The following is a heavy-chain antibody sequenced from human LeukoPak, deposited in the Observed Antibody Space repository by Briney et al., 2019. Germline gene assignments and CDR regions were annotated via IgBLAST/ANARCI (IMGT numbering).Heavy chain of an antibody. J-gene: IGHJ4*02. CDR3: AREVGSTLKYYFDY. D-gene: IGHD1-26*01. CDR2: IIPIFGTA. V-gene: IGHV1-69*05. Sequence: SVKVSCKAPGGTFSSYAISWVRQAPGQGLEWMGRIIPIFGTANYAQKFQGRVTITTDESTSTAYMELSSLRSEDTAVYYCAREVGSTLKYYFDYWGQGTLVTVSS. CDR1: GGTFSSYA.